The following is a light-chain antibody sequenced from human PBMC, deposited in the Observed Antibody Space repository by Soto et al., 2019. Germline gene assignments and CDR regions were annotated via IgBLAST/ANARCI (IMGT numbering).Light chain of an antibody. Sequence: QSVVTHPPSVSRARGHRVPISFTGSSSNIGAGYYLHWYQKRPVTAPKLLIFGNINRPSGVPDRFSGAKAGTSDYLAITGLQAEDEGDYYCQSYHSTLSSRYVFRTGTKVTVL. CDR1: SSNIGAGYY. J-gene: IGLJ1*01. V-gene: IGLV1-40*01. CDR3: QSYHSTLSSRYV. CDR2: GNI.